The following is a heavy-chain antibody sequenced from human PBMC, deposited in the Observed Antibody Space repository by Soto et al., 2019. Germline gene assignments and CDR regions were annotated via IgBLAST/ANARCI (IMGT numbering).Heavy chain of an antibody. D-gene: IGHD3-22*01. CDR1: GLTISSYA. J-gene: IGHJ4*02. CDR2: ISGSGAAT. Sequence: PGGSLRLSCAASGLTISSYAMSWVRQAPGEGLEWGSSISGSGAATYYADSVKGRFTISRDNSKKTLYLPMNSLRAEDTAVYYCAKAPSISMIVVGPSSDHWGQGTQVNVSS. CDR3: AKAPSISMIVVGPSSDH. V-gene: IGHV3-23*01.